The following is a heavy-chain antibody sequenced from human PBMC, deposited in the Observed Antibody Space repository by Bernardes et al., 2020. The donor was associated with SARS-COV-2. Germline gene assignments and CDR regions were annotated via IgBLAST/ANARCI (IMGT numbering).Heavy chain of an antibody. J-gene: IGHJ3*02. V-gene: IGHV3-33*01. Sequence: GGSLRLSCAASGFTFSSYGMHWVRQAPGKGLEWVAGIWYDGSNKYYADSVKGRFTISRDNSKNTLYLQMNSLRAEDTAVYYCARAKRIDDAFDIWGQGTMVTVSS. CDR3: ARAKRIDDAFDI. CDR1: GFTFSSYG. D-gene: IGHD2-15*01. CDR2: IWYDGSNK.